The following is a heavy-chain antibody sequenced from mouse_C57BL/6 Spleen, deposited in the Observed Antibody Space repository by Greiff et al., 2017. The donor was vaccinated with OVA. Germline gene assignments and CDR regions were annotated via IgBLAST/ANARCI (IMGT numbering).Heavy chain of an antibody. Sequence: VQLQQSGPELVKPGASVKISCKASGYSFTGYYMNWVKQSPEKSLEWIGEINPSPGGNTYNQKFKAKATLTVDKSSSTAYMQLKSLTSEDSAIYYCARITTVVATEGYFDVWGTGTTVTGSS. D-gene: IGHD1-1*01. V-gene: IGHV1-42*01. CDR2: INPSPGGN. CDR3: ARITTVVATEGYFDV. J-gene: IGHJ1*03. CDR1: GYSFTGYY.